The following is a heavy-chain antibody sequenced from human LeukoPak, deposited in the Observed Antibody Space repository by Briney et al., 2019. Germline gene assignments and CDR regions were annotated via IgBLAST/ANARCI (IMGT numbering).Heavy chain of an antibody. Sequence: ASVKVSCKASGYTFTSYAMHWVRQAPGQRLEWMGWINAGNGNTKYSQKFQGRVTITRDTSASTAYMELSSLRSEDTAVYYCARDTSGIAARPTGFQHWGQGTLVTVSS. J-gene: IGHJ1*01. V-gene: IGHV1-3*01. CDR3: ARDTSGIAARPTGFQH. D-gene: IGHD6-6*01. CDR1: GYTFTSYA. CDR2: INAGNGNT.